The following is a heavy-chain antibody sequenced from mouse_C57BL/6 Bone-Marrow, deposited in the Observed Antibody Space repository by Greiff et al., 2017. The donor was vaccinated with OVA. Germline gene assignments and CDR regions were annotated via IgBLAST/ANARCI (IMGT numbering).Heavy chain of an antibody. CDR1: GYTFTDHT. Sequence: QVQLQQSDAELVKPGASVKISCKASGYTFTDHTIHWMKQRPEQGLEWIGYIYPRDGSTKYNEKFKGKATLTADKSSSTAYMQLNSLTSEDSAVDFCAILIYTGYYGDAMDYWGQGTSVTVSS. CDR3: AILIYTGYYGDAMDY. CDR2: IYPRDGST. V-gene: IGHV1-78*01. D-gene: IGHD2-3*01. J-gene: IGHJ4*01.